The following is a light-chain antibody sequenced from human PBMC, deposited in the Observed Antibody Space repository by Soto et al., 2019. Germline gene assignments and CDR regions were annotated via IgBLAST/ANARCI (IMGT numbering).Light chain of an antibody. Sequence: EIVLTQSPGTLSLSPGERANLSCRASQRGTNNYLAWYQQKPGQGPRLLIYAASGRATGIPDRFSGSGSGTDFTLTISRLEPEDFAVYYCQQYVTSRTFGQGTKVEIK. CDR3: QQYVTSRT. CDR1: QRGTNNY. CDR2: AAS. V-gene: IGKV3-20*01. J-gene: IGKJ1*01.